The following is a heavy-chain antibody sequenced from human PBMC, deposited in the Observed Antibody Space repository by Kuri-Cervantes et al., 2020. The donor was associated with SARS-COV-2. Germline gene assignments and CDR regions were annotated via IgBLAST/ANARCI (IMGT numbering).Heavy chain of an antibody. Sequence: ASVKSSCKASGYTFINFDLNWVQQAPGQGLEWMGRISAYNGNTNYAQKFQGRVTMTTDTSTSTAYMDLRSLRSDDTAVYYCARSGSAPYYYYGMDVWGQGTTVTVSS. CDR2: ISAYNGNT. CDR1: GYTFINFD. D-gene: IGHD3-10*01. CDR3: ARSGSAPYYYYGMDV. V-gene: IGHV1-18*01. J-gene: IGHJ6*02.